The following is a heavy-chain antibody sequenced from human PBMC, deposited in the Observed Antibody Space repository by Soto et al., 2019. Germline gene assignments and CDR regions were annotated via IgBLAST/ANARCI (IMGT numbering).Heavy chain of an antibody. D-gene: IGHD3-22*01. CDR2: ISGSGGST. Sequence: EVQLLESGGGLVQPGGSLRVSCAASGFTFSSYGMSWVRQAPGKGLEWVSGISGSGGSTYYADSVKGRFTISRDNSKKTVYLQMHSLRAEDTASYYCASYYYDSSGYYYYFDYWGQGTLVTVSS. J-gene: IGHJ4*02. V-gene: IGHV3-23*01. CDR1: GFTFSSYG. CDR3: ASYYYDSSGYYYYFDY.